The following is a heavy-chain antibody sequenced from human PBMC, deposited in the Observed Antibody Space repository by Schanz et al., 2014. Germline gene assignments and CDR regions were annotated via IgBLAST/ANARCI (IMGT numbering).Heavy chain of an antibody. CDR2: ISYDGSNI. CDR3: ARDGGRDGYNLAFDV. CDR1: GFTFSSFG. J-gene: IGHJ3*01. V-gene: IGHV3-30*03. Sequence: QVQLVESGGGVVQPGRSLRLSCAASGFTFSSFGMHWVRQAPGKGLEWEALISYDGSNIYYADSVKGRFTISRDNSKNTLYLQMNSLRAEDTAVYFCARDGGRDGYNLAFDVWGQGTLVTVSS. D-gene: IGHD5-12*01.